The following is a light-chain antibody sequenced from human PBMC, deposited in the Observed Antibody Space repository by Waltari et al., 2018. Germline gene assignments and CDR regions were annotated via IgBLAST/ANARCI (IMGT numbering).Light chain of an antibody. V-gene: IGKV2-30*02. CDR2: EVS. Sequence: DSVLTQSPLSLPVTLGQPASISCRSSQPLAHSNGNTYLNWFQQRPGQSPRRLIYEVSKRDSGAPDRFSGSGSGTDFTLKISRVEAEDVGVYYCLQGTLWPYTFGQGTNLEIK. CDR3: LQGTLWPYT. CDR1: QPLAHSNGNTY. J-gene: IGKJ2*01.